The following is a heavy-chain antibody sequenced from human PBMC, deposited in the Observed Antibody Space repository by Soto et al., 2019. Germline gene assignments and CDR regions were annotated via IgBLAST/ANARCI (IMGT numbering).Heavy chain of an antibody. J-gene: IGHJ4*02. V-gene: IGHV1-18*01. CDR3: GVWVSDSSCYGCDVDY. CDR2: ISAYNGNT. D-gene: IGHD2-15*01. Sequence: QVQLVQSGAEVKKPGASVKVSCKASGYTFTSYGISWVRQAPGQGLEWMGWISAYNGNTNYAQKLQGRVTMTTDTSTSTDYMELRSLRSDDTAVYYCGVWVSDSSCYGCDVDYWGQGTLVTVSS. CDR1: GYTFTSYG.